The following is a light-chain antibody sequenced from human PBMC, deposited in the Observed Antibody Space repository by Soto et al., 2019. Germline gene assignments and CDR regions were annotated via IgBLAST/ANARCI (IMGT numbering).Light chain of an antibody. J-gene: IGKJ4*01. CDR1: QSVLYSSNNKNY. CDR2: WAS. CDR3: QQYYSIPLT. Sequence: DIVMTQSPDSLAVSLGERATINCKSSQSVLYSSNNKNYLAWYQQKPGQPPKLLIYWASTPESGVPDRFSGSGSGTDFTLTISSLQAEDVAVYYCQQYYSIPLTFXGGTKADIK. V-gene: IGKV4-1*01.